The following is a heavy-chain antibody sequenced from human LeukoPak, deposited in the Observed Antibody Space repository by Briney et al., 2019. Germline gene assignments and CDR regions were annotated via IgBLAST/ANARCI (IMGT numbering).Heavy chain of an antibody. CDR3: ASMDSSVLRPPLE. J-gene: IGHJ4*02. CDR1: GGAISSYY. CDR2: IYYSGST. D-gene: IGHD6-19*01. Sequence: SETLSLTCTVSGGAISSYYWSWIRQPPGKGLEWIGYIYYSGSTDYNPSLKSRVTISVDTSKNQFSLKLTSVTAADTAVYYCASMDSSVLRPPLEWGQGTLVTVPS. V-gene: IGHV4-59*08.